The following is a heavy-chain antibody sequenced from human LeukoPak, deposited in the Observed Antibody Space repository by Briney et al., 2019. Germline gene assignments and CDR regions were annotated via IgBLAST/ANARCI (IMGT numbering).Heavy chain of an antibody. D-gene: IGHD6-13*01. Sequence: SETLSLTCTVSGGSISSGSYYWSWIRQPAGKGLEWIGRIYTSGSTNYNPSLKSRVTISVDTSKNQFSLKLSSVTAADTAVYYCARGFYSSSWYWNDYWGQGTLVTVSS. CDR2: IYTSGST. J-gene: IGHJ4*02. CDR3: ARGFYSSSWYWNDY. CDR1: GGSISSGSYY. V-gene: IGHV4-61*02.